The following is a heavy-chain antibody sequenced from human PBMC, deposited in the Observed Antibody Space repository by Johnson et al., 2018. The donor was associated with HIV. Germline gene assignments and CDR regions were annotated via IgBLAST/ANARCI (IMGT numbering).Heavy chain of an antibody. J-gene: IGHJ3*02. D-gene: IGHD2-15*01. CDR2: VNPNGGST. CDR1: QFAFSSYY. V-gene: IGHV3-25*03. Sequence: VQLVESGGGLAKPVWSPRLSCAASQFAFSSYYMNCVRQAPGNGLELVGQVNPNGGSTYLIDSGKDRFNISRDNAKNTLHLKRNSLRAEDTAVDYCGRGYCSGGSCYSEYAFDIWGQGTMVTVSS. CDR3: GRGYCSGGSCYSEYAFDI.